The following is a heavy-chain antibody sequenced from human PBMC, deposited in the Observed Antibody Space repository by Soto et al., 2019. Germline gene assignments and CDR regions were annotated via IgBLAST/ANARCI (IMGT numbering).Heavy chain of an antibody. J-gene: IGHJ4*02. CDR3: ARQETVLLWFGEKIAAFDY. Sequence: SETLSLTCTVSGGSISSSSYYWGWIRQPPGKGLEWIGSIYYSGSTYYNPSLKSRVTISVDTSKNQFSLKLSSVTAADTAVYYCARQETVLLWFGEKIAAFDYWGQGTLVTVSS. D-gene: IGHD3-10*01. CDR2: IYYSGST. CDR1: GGSISSSSYY. V-gene: IGHV4-39*01.